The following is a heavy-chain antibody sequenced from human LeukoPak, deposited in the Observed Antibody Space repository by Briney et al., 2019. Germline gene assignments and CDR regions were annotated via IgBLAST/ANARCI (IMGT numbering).Heavy chain of an antibody. V-gene: IGHV1-18*01. CDR2: ISAYNGNT. Sequence: ASVKVSCKASGYTFTSYGISWVRQAPGQGLEWMGCISAYNGNTNYAQKLQGRVTMTTDTSTSTAYMELRSLRSDDTAVYYCARDPVRAHYDFWRDPFDYWGQGTLVTVSS. D-gene: IGHD3-3*01. CDR3: ARDPVRAHYDFWRDPFDY. J-gene: IGHJ4*02. CDR1: GYTFTSYG.